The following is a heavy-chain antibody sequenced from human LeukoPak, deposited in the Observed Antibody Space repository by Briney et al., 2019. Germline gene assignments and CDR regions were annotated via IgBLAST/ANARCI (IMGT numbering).Heavy chain of an antibody. V-gene: IGHV5-51*01. CDR1: GYRFTNYW. J-gene: IGHJ4*02. D-gene: IGHD6-6*01. CDR2: IYAGDSDT. CDR3: ARRGRSSSNFDF. Sequence: GESLKISCKGSGYRFTNYWIGWGRQMPGRGLEWMGIIYAGDSDTRYSPSFQGQVTISADKSITTAYLQWSSLRASDTAIYYCARRGRSSSNFDFWGQGTLVTVSS.